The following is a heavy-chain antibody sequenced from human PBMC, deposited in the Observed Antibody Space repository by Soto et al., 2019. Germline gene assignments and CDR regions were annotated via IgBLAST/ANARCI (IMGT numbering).Heavy chain of an antibody. Sequence: PSQTLSLNCVISGDSVSFHSGDWNWSRQSPSGGLEWLGRTYYRSKWYYDYAESVKSRIIISVDTSKNQFSLQLNSVTPEDAAVYYCANDPGYRLDYWGQGTQVTAPQ. V-gene: IGHV6-1*01. D-gene: IGHD5-12*01. J-gene: IGHJ4*02. CDR2: TYYRSKWYY. CDR1: GDSVSFHSGD. CDR3: ANDPGYRLDY.